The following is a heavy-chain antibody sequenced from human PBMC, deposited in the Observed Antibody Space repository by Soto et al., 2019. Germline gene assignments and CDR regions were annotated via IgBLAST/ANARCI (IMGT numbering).Heavy chain of an antibody. D-gene: IGHD2-8*01. J-gene: IGHJ5*02. Sequence: GGSLRLSCAASGFTFSKYSMNWARQAPGKGLEWISYITSSSSTIYYADSVKGRFTISRDNAKNSLYLLMNSLRDEDTAMYYCARDHVMAGSFDPWGQG. CDR3: ARDHVMAGSFDP. CDR2: ITSSSSTI. CDR1: GFTFSKYS. V-gene: IGHV3-48*02.